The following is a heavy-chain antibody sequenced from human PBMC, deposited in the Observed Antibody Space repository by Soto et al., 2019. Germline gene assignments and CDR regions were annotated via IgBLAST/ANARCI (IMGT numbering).Heavy chain of an antibody. V-gene: IGHV4-34*01. CDR1: GGFFSGYC. J-gene: IGHJ4*02. CDR3: VRFWPPPYSDAFTDYTDAFDY. Sequence: SETLSLTCAVYGGFFSGYCCRRIRQPPGKGLEWIGKINQSGSTNYNPSLKSRLTISVDTSKNQFSLKLSSVTAADTAVYYCVRFWPPPYSDAFTDYTDAFDYWGPGTLVTV. D-gene: IGHD2-15*01. CDR2: INQSGST.